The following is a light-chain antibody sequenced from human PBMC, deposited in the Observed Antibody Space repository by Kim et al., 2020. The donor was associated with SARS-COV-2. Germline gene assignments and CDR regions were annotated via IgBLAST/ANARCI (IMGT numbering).Light chain of an antibody. CDR1: QSVRSY. V-gene: IGKV3-11*01. Sequence: LSLSPGERATLSCRASQSVRSYLAWYQQKPGQAPRLLIYDSSNRATGIPARFTGSGSGTDFTLTISSLEPEDFAVYYCQQRSNWLTFGGGTKLEI. CDR2: DSS. CDR3: QQRSNWLT. J-gene: IGKJ4*01.